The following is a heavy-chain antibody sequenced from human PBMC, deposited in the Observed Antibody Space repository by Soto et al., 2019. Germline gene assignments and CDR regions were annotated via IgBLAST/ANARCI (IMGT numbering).Heavy chain of an antibody. J-gene: IGHJ4*02. V-gene: IGHV4-34*01. Sequence: PSETLSLTCAVYGGSFSGYYWSWIRQPPGKGLEWIGEINHSGSTNYNPSLKSRVTISVDTSKNQFSLKLSSVTAADTAVYYCATHRYYFDYWGQGTLVTVSS. CDR1: GGSFSGYY. CDR3: ATHRYYFDY. CDR2: INHSGST.